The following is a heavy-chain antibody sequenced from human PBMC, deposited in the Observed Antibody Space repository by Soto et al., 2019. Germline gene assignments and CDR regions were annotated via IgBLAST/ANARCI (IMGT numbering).Heavy chain of an antibody. Sequence: QVQLVQSGAEVKKPGSSVKVSCKASGGTFSSYAISWVRQAPGQGLEWMGGIIPIFGTANYAQKFQGRVTITADESTSTAYMEVSSLRSEDTAVYYCARAKPGRVRGARISYGMDVWGQGTTVTVSS. D-gene: IGHD3-10*01. J-gene: IGHJ6*02. V-gene: IGHV1-69*12. CDR1: GGTFSSYA. CDR3: ARAKPGRVRGARISYGMDV. CDR2: IIPIFGTA.